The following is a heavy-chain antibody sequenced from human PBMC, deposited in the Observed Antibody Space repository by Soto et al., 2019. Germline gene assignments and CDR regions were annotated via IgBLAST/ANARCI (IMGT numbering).Heavy chain of an antibody. J-gene: IGHJ6*03. Sequence: QVQLVQSGAEVKKPGSSVKVSCKASGGTFSSYTISWVRQAPGQGLEWMGRIIPILGIANYAQKFQGRVTITADKYTSTAYMELSSLRSEDTAVYYCARDDSYDFWSGYSPGGLNYYYYYMDVWGKGTTVTVSS. V-gene: IGHV1-69*08. CDR2: IIPILGIA. CDR1: GGTFSSYT. D-gene: IGHD3-3*01. CDR3: ARDDSYDFWSGYSPGGLNYYYYYMDV.